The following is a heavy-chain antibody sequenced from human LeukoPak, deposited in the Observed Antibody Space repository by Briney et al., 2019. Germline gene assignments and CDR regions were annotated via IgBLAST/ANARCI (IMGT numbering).Heavy chain of an antibody. Sequence: GGSLRLSCAASEFTFSKFPMGWVRQAPGRGLEWVSAISASGDVTFHADSVRGRSTISRDNSKNTLYLQMNSLRAEDTAVYYCAKGSLRIGAFDVWGQGTMVTVSS. CDR3: AKGSLRIGAFDV. CDR1: EFTFSKFP. D-gene: IGHD3-10*01. CDR2: ISASGDVT. J-gene: IGHJ3*01. V-gene: IGHV3-23*01.